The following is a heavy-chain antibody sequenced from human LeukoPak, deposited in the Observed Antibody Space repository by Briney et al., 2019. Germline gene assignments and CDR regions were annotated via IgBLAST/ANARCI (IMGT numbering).Heavy chain of an antibody. Sequence: KPSETLSLTCTVSGGSVSRDNYSWSWIRQPPGKGLEWIGYISYSGSTNYNPSLKSRVTISVDTSKNQFSLKLRSVTAADTAVYYCARDGSMGVWGQGTTVTVSS. CDR1: GGSVSRDNYS. J-gene: IGHJ6*02. V-gene: IGHV4-61*01. CDR2: ISYSGST. CDR3: ARDGSMGV.